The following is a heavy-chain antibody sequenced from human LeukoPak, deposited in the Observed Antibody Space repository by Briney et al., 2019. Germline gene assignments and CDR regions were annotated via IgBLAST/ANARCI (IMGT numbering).Heavy chain of an antibody. J-gene: IGHJ6*02. Sequence: GGSLRLSCAASGFTFSSYGMHWVRQAPGKGLEWVAVISYDGSNKYYADSVKCRFTISRDNSKNTLYLQMNSLRAEDTAVYYCAKAFGTLFDYYYYGMDVWGQGTTVTVSS. V-gene: IGHV3-30*18. CDR2: ISYDGSNK. CDR1: GFTFSSYG. CDR3: AKAFGTLFDYYYYGMDV. D-gene: IGHD3-10*01.